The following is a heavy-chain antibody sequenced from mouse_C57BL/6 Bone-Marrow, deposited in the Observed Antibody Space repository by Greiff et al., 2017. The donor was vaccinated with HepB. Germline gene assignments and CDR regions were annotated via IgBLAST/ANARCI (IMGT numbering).Heavy chain of an antibody. CDR3: ARSVLRYYYAMDY. D-gene: IGHD1-1*01. Sequence: QVHVKQPGAELVKPGASVKLSCKASGYTFTSYWMQWVKQRPGQGLEWIGEIDPSDSYTNYNQKFKGKATLTVDTSSSTAYMQLSSLTSEDSAVYYCARSVLRYYYAMDYWGQGTSVTVSS. J-gene: IGHJ4*01. CDR2: IDPSDSYT. CDR1: GYTFTSYW. V-gene: IGHV1-50*01.